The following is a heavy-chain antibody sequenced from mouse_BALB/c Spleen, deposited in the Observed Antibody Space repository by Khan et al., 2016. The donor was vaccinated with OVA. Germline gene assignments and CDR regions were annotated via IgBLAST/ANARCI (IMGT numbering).Heavy chain of an antibody. J-gene: IGHJ3*01. Sequence: QVQLQQSGAELARPGALVKISCKASGYTFSNYTMHWLKQRPGQGLEWIGYINPSTSYTYYNQKFNDRATLTADKSSSTAYMQLSSLTSDDSAVYYCASYYRYPAWFAYWGQGTLVTVSA. D-gene: IGHD2-14*01. CDR1: GYTFSNYT. CDR3: ASYYRYPAWFAY. CDR2: INPSTSYT. V-gene: IGHV1-4*01.